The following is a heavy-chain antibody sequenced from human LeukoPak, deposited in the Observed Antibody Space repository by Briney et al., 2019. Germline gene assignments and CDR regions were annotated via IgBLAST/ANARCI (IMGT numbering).Heavy chain of an antibody. CDR1: GGSISSSSYY. CDR2: IDYSGTT. Sequence: PSETLSLTCTVSGGSISSSSYYWVWIRQPPGKGLEWIGTIDYSGTTYCKPSLKSRVTISVDTSKNQFSLKLSSVTAADTAVYYCAREVDAAAAYNWFDPWGQGTLVTVSS. J-gene: IGHJ5*02. V-gene: IGHV4-39*07. D-gene: IGHD2-2*01. CDR3: AREVDAAAAYNWFDP.